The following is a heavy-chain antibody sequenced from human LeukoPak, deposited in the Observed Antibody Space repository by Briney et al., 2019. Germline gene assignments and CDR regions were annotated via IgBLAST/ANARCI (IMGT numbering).Heavy chain of an antibody. J-gene: IGHJ4*02. CDR3: TRGYSTRHFPFDS. CDR1: GFNFDDYG. D-gene: IGHD2-2*01. V-gene: IGHV3-20*04. Sequence: GGSLRLSCAASGFNFDDYGMTWIRQIPGKGLEWVAGVNSNGRSAGYAAAVRGRFTISRDNYKNSLYLDMGSLRLEDTAFYYCTRGYSTRHFPFDSWGQGTLVTVSS. CDR2: VNSNGRSA.